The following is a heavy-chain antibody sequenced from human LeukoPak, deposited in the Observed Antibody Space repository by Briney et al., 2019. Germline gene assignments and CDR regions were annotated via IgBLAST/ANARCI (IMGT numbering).Heavy chain of an antibody. CDR1: GESFSSYY. CDR2: ITQSGST. J-gene: IGHJ3*01. CDR3: ANAFPRRAFDF. Sequence: SETLSLTCAVVGESFSSYYWGWVRQLPGKGLEWIGEITQSGSTNYNPSLKSRVTISADTSKNQFTLKLTSLTAADTSVYYCANAFPRRAFDFWGPGTMVTVSS. V-gene: IGHV4-34*01.